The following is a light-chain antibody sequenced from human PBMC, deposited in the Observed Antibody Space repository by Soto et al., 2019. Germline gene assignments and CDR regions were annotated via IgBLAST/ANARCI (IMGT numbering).Light chain of an antibody. J-gene: IGKJ1*01. CDR2: GAS. Sequence: EIVLTQSPGALSLSPGERSTLSCRASQRVSSSYLAWYQQKPGQAPRLLIYGASTRATGIPARFSGSGSGTEFTLTISSLQYDDFAAYYCQQYNNWHPWTFGQGTKVDIK. V-gene: IGKV3-15*01. CDR1: QRVSSSY. CDR3: QQYNNWHPWT.